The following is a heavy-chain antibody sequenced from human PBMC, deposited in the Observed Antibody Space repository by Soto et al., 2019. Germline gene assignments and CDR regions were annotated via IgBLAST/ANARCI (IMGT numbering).Heavy chain of an antibody. CDR3: SREALAGSGGYGEGTDY. CDR2: ISSSSSTI. J-gene: IGHJ4*02. V-gene: IGHV3-48*01. D-gene: IGHD3-10*01. CDR1: GFTFSSYS. Sequence: EVQLVESGGGLVQPGGSLRHSCAASGFTFSSYSMNWVRQAPGKGLEWVSYISSSSSTIYYADSVKGRFTISRDNAKNSLYLQMNRLRAEERAVYYCSREALAGSGGYGEGTDYWGQGTLVTVSS.